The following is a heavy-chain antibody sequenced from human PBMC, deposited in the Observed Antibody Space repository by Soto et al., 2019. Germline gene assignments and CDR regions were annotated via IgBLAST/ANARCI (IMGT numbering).Heavy chain of an antibody. V-gene: IGHV3-66*01. Sequence: EVQLVESGGGLVQPGGSLRLSCAASGFTVSSNYMSWVRQAPGKGLEWVSVIYSGGSTYYADSVKGRFTISRDNSKNTLYLQMNSLRAEVTAVYYCARDAPDIVVVVAVWWYFDLWGRGTLVTVSS. J-gene: IGHJ2*01. CDR1: GFTVSSNY. D-gene: IGHD2-15*01. CDR3: ARDAPDIVVVVAVWWYFDL. CDR2: IYSGGST.